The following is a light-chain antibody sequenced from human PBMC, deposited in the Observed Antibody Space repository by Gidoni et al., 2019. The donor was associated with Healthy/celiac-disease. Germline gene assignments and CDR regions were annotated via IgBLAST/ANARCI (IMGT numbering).Light chain of an antibody. V-gene: IGLV1-40*01. Sequence: QSVLTQPPSVSGAPGQRVPISCTGGSSNIGAGYEVHWYRQLPGTAPKLLIYANTNRPSGVPDRISGSKSGTSASLAITGLQAEDEADYYCQSYDSSLSGSVFGGGTKVTVL. CDR2: ANT. J-gene: IGLJ2*01. CDR1: SSNIGAGYE. CDR3: QSYDSSLSGSV.